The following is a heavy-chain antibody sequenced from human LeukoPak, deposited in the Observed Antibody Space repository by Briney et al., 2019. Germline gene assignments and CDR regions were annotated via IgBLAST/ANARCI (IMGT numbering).Heavy chain of an antibody. CDR2: IYYSGST. CDR3: ARPDSSGYYAGPAFDI. CDR1: GGSISSYY. Sequence: PSETLSLTCTVSGGSISSYYWTWIRQPPGKGLEWIGYIYYSGSTSYNPTLRSRVSISVDTSKNQFSLKLSPVTAADTAVYYCARPDSSGYYAGPAFDIWGQGTMVTVSS. V-gene: IGHV4-59*08. D-gene: IGHD3-22*01. J-gene: IGHJ3*02.